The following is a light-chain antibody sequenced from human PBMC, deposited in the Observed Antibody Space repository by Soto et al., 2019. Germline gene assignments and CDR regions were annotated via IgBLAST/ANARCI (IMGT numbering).Light chain of an antibody. V-gene: IGKV3-15*01. Sequence: EILMTQSPATLSVSPGERATLSCRASQSVSSNLAWYQQKRGQAPRLLIYGASTRATGIPDRFSGSGSGTEFTLTINSLQSEDFEVYYCQQYNNWPPWTFGQGTKVDIK. J-gene: IGKJ1*01. CDR3: QQYNNWPPWT. CDR1: QSVSSN. CDR2: GAS.